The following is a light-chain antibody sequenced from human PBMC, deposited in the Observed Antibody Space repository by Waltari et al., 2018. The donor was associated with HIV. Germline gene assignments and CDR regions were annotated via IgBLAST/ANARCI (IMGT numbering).Light chain of an antibody. J-gene: IGKJ3*01. CDR1: RGISDS. CDR2: DAS. CDR3: QKYNNAPHT. V-gene: IGKV1-27*01. Sequence: DIQMTQSPSSLPASVGNKVTITCRSSRGISDSLAWYQQKPGKFPKLLIYDASTLQSGVPSRFSGSGSGTDFTLTITSLQPEDAATYFCQKYNNAPHTFGPGTTVDLK.